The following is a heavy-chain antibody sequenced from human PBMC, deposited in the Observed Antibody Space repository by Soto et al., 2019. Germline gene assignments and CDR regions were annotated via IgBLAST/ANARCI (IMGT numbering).Heavy chain of an antibody. J-gene: IGHJ4*02. Sequence: QVQLVDSGGGVVQPGRSLRLSCAASGFTFTTYGMHWVRRAPGKGLEWAAVISYDGSHAYYADSVKGRFTISRDNSKNTLYLQIIRLGAEDTAVYYCAKEPTYSVASGFDYWGRGTLVTVSS. CDR1: GFTFTTYG. V-gene: IGHV3-30*18. CDR3: AKEPTYSVASGFDY. CDR2: ISYDGSHA. D-gene: IGHD1-26*01.